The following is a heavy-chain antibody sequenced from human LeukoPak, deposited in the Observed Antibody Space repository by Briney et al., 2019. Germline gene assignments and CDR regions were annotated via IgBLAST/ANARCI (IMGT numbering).Heavy chain of an antibody. V-gene: IGHV4-59*08. Sequence: SEILSLTCTVSGGSLTSYYWSWIRQPPGKGLQWIGYIYYSGSVNYNPSLKSRVTMSVDTSKNQFSLNLSSVTAADTAVYYCARLGSYFDFWGQGTQVTVSS. CDR3: ARLGSYFDF. J-gene: IGHJ4*02. CDR2: IYYSGSV. CDR1: GGSLTSYY.